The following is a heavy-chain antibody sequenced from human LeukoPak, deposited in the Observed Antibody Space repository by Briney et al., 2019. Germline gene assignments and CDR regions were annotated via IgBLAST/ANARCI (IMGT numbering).Heavy chain of an antibody. J-gene: IGHJ4*02. CDR3: ARDRLPYYFDY. Sequence: SETLSLTCTVSGGSISSGSYYWSWIRQPAGKGLEWIGRIYTSGSTNYNPSLKSRVTISVDTSKNQFSLKLSSVTAADTAVYYCARDRLPYYFDYWGQGTLVTVSS. V-gene: IGHV4-61*02. CDR2: IYTSGST. CDR1: GGSISSGSYY. D-gene: IGHD6-25*01.